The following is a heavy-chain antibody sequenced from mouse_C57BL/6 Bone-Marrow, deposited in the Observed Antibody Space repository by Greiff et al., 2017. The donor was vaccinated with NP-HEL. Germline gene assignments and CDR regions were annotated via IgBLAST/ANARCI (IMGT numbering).Heavy chain of an antibody. CDR2: INYDGSST. CDR1: GFNFSDEY. D-gene: IGHD1-1*01. J-gene: IGHJ1*03. Sequence: EVNVVESEGGLVQPGSSMKRSCTASGFNFSDEYMAGGRQVPEKGLEWVANINYDGSSTYYLDSLKSRFIISRDNAKNILYLQMSSLKSEDTATYYCARESSAHWYFDVWGTGTTVTVSS. CDR3: ARESSAHWYFDV. V-gene: IGHV5-16*01.